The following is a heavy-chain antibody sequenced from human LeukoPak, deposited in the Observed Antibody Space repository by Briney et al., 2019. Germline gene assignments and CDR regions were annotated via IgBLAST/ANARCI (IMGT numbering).Heavy chain of an antibody. J-gene: IGHJ4*02. Sequence: PGGALRLSCAASGVIVSSNYMSWVRQGPGGRLEWFSGIYSGGRRYYADSVKGRSAISRDESKNTLCLQMNSLRSDDTSVYYRAKVASDSRGWHHFDYWGQGTLVTVSS. V-gene: IGHV3-53*01. CDR3: AKVASDSRGWHHFDY. CDR2: IYSGGRR. D-gene: IGHD6-19*01. CDR1: GVIVSSNY.